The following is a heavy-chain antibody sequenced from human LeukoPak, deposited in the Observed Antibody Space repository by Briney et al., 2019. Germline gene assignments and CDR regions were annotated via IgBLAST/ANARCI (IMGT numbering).Heavy chain of an antibody. D-gene: IGHD2-15*01. J-gene: IGHJ4*02. V-gene: IGHV3-23*01. CDR2: ISGSAGST. CDR3: AKGSEDTVYFDY. CDR1: GFTFSSYA. Sequence: GGSLRLSCAASGFTFSSYAMSWVRQAPGKGLEWVSPISGSAGSTYYADSVKGRFTISRDNSKNTLYLQMTSLRAEATAVYYCAKGSEDTVYFDYWGQGTLVTVSS.